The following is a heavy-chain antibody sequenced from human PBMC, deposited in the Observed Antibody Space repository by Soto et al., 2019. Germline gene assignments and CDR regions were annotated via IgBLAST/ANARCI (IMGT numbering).Heavy chain of an antibody. CDR1: GFTFSSYG. J-gene: IGHJ4*02. CDR2: ISYDGSNK. CDR3: AKIGIPNYYDSSGYTY. Sequence: LRLSCAASGFTFSSYGMYWVRQAPGKGLEWVAVISYDGSNKYYADSVKGRFTISRDNSKNTLYLQMNSLRAEDTAVYYCAKIGIPNYYDSSGYTYWGQGTLVTVSS. V-gene: IGHV3-30*18. D-gene: IGHD3-22*01.